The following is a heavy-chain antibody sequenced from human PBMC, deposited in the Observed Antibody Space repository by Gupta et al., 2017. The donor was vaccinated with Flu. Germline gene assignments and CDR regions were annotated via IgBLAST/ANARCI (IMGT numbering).Heavy chain of an antibody. V-gene: IGHV1-8*01. J-gene: IGHJ4*02. CDR2: MNPSRDNT. D-gene: IGHD2-8*02. Sequence: QVQLVQYGAEVKKPGASVKVSCRASGYIFINYDINWVRQAPGQGLEWMGWMNPSRDNTGYAQKFQGRVTMTRDTSTGTAYMELSSLRSEDTAVYYCARMVGYSAKQVRLDYWGQGTLVTVSS. CDR1: GYIFINYD. CDR3: ARMVGYSAKQVRLDY.